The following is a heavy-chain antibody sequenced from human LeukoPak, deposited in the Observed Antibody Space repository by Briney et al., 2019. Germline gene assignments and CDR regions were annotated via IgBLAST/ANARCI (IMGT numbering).Heavy chain of an antibody. CDR1: GFSFSGYW. CDR3: AWRGSTDY. Sequence: GGSLRLSCAASGFSFSGYWMTWVRQAPGKGLEWVANIKEDGSEKYYADFVKGRFTIPRDNAKNSLDLQMNSLRAEDTAVYYCAWRGSTDYWGQGTLVTVSS. CDR2: IKEDGSEK. V-gene: IGHV3-7*03. J-gene: IGHJ4*02. D-gene: IGHD3-3*01.